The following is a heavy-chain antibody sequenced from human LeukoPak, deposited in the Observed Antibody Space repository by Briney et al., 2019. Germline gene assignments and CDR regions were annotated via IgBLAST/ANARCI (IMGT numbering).Heavy chain of an antibody. D-gene: IGHD1-26*01. CDR1: GFTFSTYA. V-gene: IGHV3-23*01. CDR3: AKRSTSGSQRWFDP. Sequence: GGSLRLSCAASGFTFSTYAMTWVRRAPGKGLEWVSTISSGGSTTYYADSLKGRFTISRDNSKNTLYLQMNSLRTEDTAVYYCAKRSTSGSQRWFDPWGQGTLVTVSS. J-gene: IGHJ5*02. CDR2: ISSGGSTT.